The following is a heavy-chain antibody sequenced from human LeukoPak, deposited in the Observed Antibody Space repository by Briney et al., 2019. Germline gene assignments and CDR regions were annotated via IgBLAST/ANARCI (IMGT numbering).Heavy chain of an antibody. V-gene: IGHV4-59*12. D-gene: IGHD6-19*01. CDR2: IYYSGST. CDR1: GGSISSYY. J-gene: IGHJ4*02. Sequence: SETLCLTCTVSGGSISSYYWSWIRQPPGKGLEWIGYIYYSGSTNYNPSLKSRVTISVDKSKNQLSLKLSSVTAADTAVYYCPRENIAVAGKIDYWGQGTLVTVSS. CDR3: PRENIAVAGKIDY.